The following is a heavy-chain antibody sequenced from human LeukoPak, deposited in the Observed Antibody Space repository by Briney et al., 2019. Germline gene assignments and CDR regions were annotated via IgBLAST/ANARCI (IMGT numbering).Heavy chain of an antibody. J-gene: IGHJ4*02. CDR3: ARGPLHTDIVVVPAAMRFGY. V-gene: IGHV4-34*01. CDR1: GGSFSGYY. Sequence: SETLSLTCAVYGGSFSGYYWSWIRQPPGKGLEWIGEINHSGSTNYNPSLKSRVTISVDTSKNQFSLKLSSVTAADTAVYYCARGPLHTDIVVVPAAMRFGYWGQGTLVTVSS. CDR2: INHSGST. D-gene: IGHD2-2*01.